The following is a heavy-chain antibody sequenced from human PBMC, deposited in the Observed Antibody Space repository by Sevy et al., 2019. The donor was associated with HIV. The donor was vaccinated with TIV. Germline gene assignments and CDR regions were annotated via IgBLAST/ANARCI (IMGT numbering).Heavy chain of an antibody. CDR3: ATWWNYKTPAY. D-gene: IGHD1-7*01. J-gene: IGHJ4*02. V-gene: IGHV3-33*08. CDR2: IWYDGSNK. CDR1: GFTFGNNG. Sequence: GSLRLSCAASGFTFGNNGMHWVRQAPGKGLEWVAVIWYDGSNKYYADSVKGRFTISRDNPKSTLYLEMNSLRVEDTAMYYCATWWNYKTPAYWGQGALVTVSS.